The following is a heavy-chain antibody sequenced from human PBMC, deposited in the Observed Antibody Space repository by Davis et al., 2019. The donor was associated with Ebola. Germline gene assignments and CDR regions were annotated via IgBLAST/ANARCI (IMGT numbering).Heavy chain of an antibody. CDR2: INQDGGEK. D-gene: IGHD6-19*01. CDR3: AREQWRGAFDI. CDR1: GFTFSSYA. Sequence: GGSLRLSCAASGFTFSSYAMHWVRQAPGKGLEWVANINQDGGEKNYVDSVRGRFTISRDNAKNSLYLQMNSLRVEDTAVFYCAREQWRGAFDIWGLGTMVTVSS. V-gene: IGHV3-7*03. J-gene: IGHJ3*02.